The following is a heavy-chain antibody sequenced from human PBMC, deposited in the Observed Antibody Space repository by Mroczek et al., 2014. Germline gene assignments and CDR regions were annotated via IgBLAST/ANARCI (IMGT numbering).Heavy chain of an antibody. Sequence: QVQLQESGPGLVKPSETLSLTCTVSGGSISSYYWSWIRQPPGKGLEWIGYIYYSGSTNYNPSLKSRVTISVDTSKNQFSLKLSSVTAADTAVYYCARLVLYYYDSSGYYYFDYWGQGTLVTVSS. J-gene: IGHJ4*02. CDR1: GGSISSYY. CDR2: IYYSGST. D-gene: IGHD3-22*01. V-gene: IGHV4-59*01. CDR3: ARLVLYYYDSSGYYYFDY.